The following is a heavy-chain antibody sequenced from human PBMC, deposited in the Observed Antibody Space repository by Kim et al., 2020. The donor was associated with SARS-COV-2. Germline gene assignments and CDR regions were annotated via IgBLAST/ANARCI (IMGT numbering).Heavy chain of an antibody. J-gene: IGHJ3*02. D-gene: IGHD2-2*02. CDR3: ARDCSSTSCNTNAFDI. CDR1: GFTFSSYG. CDR2: IWYDGSNK. Sequence: GGSLRLSCAASGFTFSSYGMHWVRQAPGKGLEWVEVIWYDGSNKYYADSVKGRFTISRDNSKNTLYLQMNSLRAEDTAVYYCARDCSSTSCNTNAFDIWGQGTMVTVSS. V-gene: IGHV3-33*01.